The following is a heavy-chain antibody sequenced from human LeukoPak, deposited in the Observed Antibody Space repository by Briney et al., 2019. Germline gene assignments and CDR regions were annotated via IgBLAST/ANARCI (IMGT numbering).Heavy chain of an antibody. CDR2: INPTRDST. Sequence: ASVKVCCKTSGYTFRDYYIHWVRQAPGQGLEWMGWINPTRDSTNYAPKFQGRVTMSREPSISTVYMEVSRLRSDDTAVYYCARDKLYGASDFWGQGTLVTVSS. J-gene: IGHJ4*02. D-gene: IGHD4/OR15-4a*01. CDR3: ARDKLYGASDF. CDR1: GYTFRDYY. V-gene: IGHV1-2*02.